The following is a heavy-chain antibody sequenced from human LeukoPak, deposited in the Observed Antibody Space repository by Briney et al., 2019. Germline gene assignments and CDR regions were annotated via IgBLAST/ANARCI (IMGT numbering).Heavy chain of an antibody. D-gene: IGHD3-22*01. J-gene: IGHJ4*02. V-gene: IGHV4-59*01. CDR3: ARENPSGYYNRPIDY. CDR1: GGSISNYY. Sequence: PSETLSLTCTVSGGSISNYYWSWIRQPPGKGLEWIGYIYYSGSTNYNPSLKNRVTISVDTSKNQFSLKLSSVTAADTAIYYCARENPSGYYNRPIDYWGQGTLVTVSS. CDR2: IYYSGST.